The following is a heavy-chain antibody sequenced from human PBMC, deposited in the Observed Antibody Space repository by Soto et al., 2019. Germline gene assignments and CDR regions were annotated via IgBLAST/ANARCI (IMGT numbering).Heavy chain of an antibody. J-gene: IGHJ6*02. V-gene: IGHV3-30*03. CDR2: ISYDGSNK. CDR3: ASLGLIAAAGTSLFDYYYYGMDV. CDR1: GFTFSSYG. D-gene: IGHD6-13*01. Sequence: GGSLRLSCAASGFTFSSYGMHWVRQAPGKGLEWVAVISYDGSNKYYADSVKGRFTISRDNSKNTLYLQMNSLKAEDTAVYYCASLGLIAAAGTSLFDYYYYGMDVWGQGTTVTVSS.